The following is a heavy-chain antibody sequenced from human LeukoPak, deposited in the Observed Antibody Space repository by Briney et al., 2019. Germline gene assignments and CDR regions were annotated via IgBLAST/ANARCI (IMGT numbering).Heavy chain of an antibody. CDR2: IKPDGSEK. Sequence: GGSLRLSCAASGFTFNNYWMNWVRQAPGKGLEWVANIKPDGSEKYYVDSVNGRFTISRDNAKNSLYLQMNSLRAEGTAVYYCARDPHRGGDYDYWGQGTLVTVSS. D-gene: IGHD4-17*01. CDR1: GFTFNNYW. J-gene: IGHJ4*02. V-gene: IGHV3-7*03. CDR3: ARDPHRGGDYDY.